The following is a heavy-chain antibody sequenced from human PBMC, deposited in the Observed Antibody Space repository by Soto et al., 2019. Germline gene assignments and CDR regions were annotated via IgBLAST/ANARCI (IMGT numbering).Heavy chain of an antibody. CDR2: ISAYNGNT. CDR3: ARSPRPYYDFWSGYQYYYYMDV. CDR1: GYTFTSYG. Sequence: ASVKVSCKASGYTFTSYGISWVRQAPGQGLEWMGWISAYNGNTNYAQKLQGRVTMTTDTSTSTAYMELSRLRSDDTAVYYCARSPRPYYDFWSGYQYYYYMDVWGKGTTVTVSS. J-gene: IGHJ6*03. V-gene: IGHV1-18*01. D-gene: IGHD3-3*01.